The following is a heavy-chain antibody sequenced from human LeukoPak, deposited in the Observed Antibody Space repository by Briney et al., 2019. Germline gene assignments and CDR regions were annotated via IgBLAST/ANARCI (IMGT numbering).Heavy chain of an antibody. J-gene: IGHJ6*02. Sequence: ASVKVSCTASGYTFTSYDINWMRQATGQGLEWMGWMNPNSGNAGYAQKFQGRVTMTRNTSISTAYMELSSLRSEDTAVYYCARGPTYYDFWSGPYYYGMDVWGQGTTVTVSS. V-gene: IGHV1-8*01. CDR2: MNPNSGNA. CDR1: GYTFTSYD. CDR3: ARGPTYYDFWSGPYYYGMDV. D-gene: IGHD3-3*01.